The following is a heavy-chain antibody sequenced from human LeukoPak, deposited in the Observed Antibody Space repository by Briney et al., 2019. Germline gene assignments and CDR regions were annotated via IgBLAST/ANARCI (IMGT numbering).Heavy chain of an antibody. Sequence: PSETLSLTCTVSGGSISSSSYYWGWMRQPPGKGLEWIGYIYYSGSTNYNPSLKSRVTISVDTSKNQFSLKLSSVTAADTAVYYCARGAPDEMAWVDYWGQGTLVTVSS. V-gene: IGHV4-61*05. CDR1: GGSISSSSYY. J-gene: IGHJ4*02. D-gene: IGHD5-24*01. CDR2: IYYSGST. CDR3: ARGAPDEMAWVDY.